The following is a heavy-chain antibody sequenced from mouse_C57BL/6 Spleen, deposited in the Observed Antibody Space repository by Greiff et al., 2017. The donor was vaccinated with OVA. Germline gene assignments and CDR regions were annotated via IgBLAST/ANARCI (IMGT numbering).Heavy chain of an antibody. CDR3: ARSKGVTTRAMDY. J-gene: IGHJ4*01. CDR2: IDPSDSYT. CDR1: GYTFTSYW. D-gene: IGHD2-2*01. Sequence: QVQLKQPGAELVMPGASVKLSCKASGYTFTSYWMHWVKQRPGQGLEWIGEIDPSDSYTNYNQKFKGKSTLTVDKSSSTAYMQLSSLTSEDSAVYYCARSKGVTTRAMDYWGQGTSVTVSS. V-gene: IGHV1-69*01.